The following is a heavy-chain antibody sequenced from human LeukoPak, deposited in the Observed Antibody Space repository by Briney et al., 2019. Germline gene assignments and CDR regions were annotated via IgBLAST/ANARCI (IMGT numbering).Heavy chain of an antibody. V-gene: IGHV1-18*01. Sequence: ASVKVSCKASGYTFTKYGITWVRQAPGQGLEWMGWISTYNGNTNYAQKLQGRVTMTTDTSTSTAYMELRSLISDDAAVYYCARGDDYGDSWGLYWGQGTLVTVSS. J-gene: IGHJ4*02. CDR1: GYTFTKYG. D-gene: IGHD4-17*01. CDR3: ARGDDYGDSWGLY. CDR2: ISTYNGNT.